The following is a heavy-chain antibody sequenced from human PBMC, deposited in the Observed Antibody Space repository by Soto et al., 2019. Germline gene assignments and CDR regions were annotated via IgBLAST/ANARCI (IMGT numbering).Heavy chain of an antibody. CDR3: AREYGSSSYFYNGFDP. V-gene: IGHV4-34*01. Sequence: GKGLESIGEINHSGSTNYNPSLKRRVIRSVDTSKNLFSMKLSSVTAADTAVYYSAREYGSSSYFYNGFDPWGQGTLVTVYS. CDR2: INHSGST. J-gene: IGHJ5*02. D-gene: IGHD6-6*01.